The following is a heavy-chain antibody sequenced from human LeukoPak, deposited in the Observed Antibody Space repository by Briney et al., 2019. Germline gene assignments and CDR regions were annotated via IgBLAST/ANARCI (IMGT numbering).Heavy chain of an antibody. V-gene: IGHV1-8*01. CDR3: ARVWGSSSSEFDY. CDR1: GYTFTSYD. Sequence: GASVTVSCQASGYTFTSYDINWVRQATGQGLEGMGWMNPNSGNTGYAQKFQGRVTMTRNTSISTAYMELSSLRSEDTAVYYCARVWGSSSSEFDYWGQGTLVTVSS. D-gene: IGHD6-6*01. J-gene: IGHJ4*02. CDR2: MNPNSGNT.